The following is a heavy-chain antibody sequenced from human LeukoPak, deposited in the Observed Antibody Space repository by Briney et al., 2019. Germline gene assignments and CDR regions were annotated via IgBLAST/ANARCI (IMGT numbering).Heavy chain of an antibody. J-gene: IGHJ5*02. Sequence: RGESLKISCKGSGYSINNYWIGWVRQMPGKGLEWMGIIYPADSDIRYSPSIQGQVTISADKSISTAYLQWSSLKASDTAMYYCARQEYCSGGSCYTWFDPWGQGTLVIVSS. V-gene: IGHV5-51*01. D-gene: IGHD2-15*01. CDR1: GYSINNYW. CDR3: ARQEYCSGGSCYTWFDP. CDR2: IYPADSDI.